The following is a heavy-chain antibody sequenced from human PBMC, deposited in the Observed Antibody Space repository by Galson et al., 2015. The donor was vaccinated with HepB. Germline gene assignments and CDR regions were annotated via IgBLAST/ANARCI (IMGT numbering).Heavy chain of an antibody. D-gene: IGHD3-22*01. CDR1: GFTFSSYS. CDR3: ARDGGDYDSSGYWGWFDP. CDR2: ISGSSTYI. Sequence: SLRLSCAASGFTFSSYSMNWVRQAPGKGLEWVSCISGSSTYIRYADSLKGRFTISRDNAKNSLYLQMNSLRAEDTAVYYCARDGGDYDSSGYWGWFDPWGQGTLVTVSS. V-gene: IGHV3-21*01. J-gene: IGHJ5*02.